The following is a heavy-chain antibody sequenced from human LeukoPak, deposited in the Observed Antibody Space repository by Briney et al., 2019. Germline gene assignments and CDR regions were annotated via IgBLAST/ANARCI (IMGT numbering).Heavy chain of an antibody. J-gene: IGHJ5*02. CDR1: GFTFSRHW. CDR3: GRAVAGMDWFDP. D-gene: IGHD6-19*01. V-gene: IGHV3-7*04. CDR2: IREDGNEK. Sequence: PGGSLRLSCAASGFTFSRHWMSWVRQAPGKGLEWVANIREDGNEKYYVDSVKGRFTISRDNAKNSLYLQMNSLRAEDTGLYYCGRAVAGMDWFDPWGQGPLVTVSS.